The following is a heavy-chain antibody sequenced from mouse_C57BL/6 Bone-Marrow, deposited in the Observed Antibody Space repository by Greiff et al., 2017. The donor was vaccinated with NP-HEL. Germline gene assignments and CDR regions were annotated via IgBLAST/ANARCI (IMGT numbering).Heavy chain of an antibody. CDR1: GFTFSSYA. Sequence: EVHLVESGGGLVKPGGSLKLSCAASGFTFSSYAMSWVRQTPEKRLEWVATISDGGSYTYYPDNVKGRFTISRDNAKNNLYLQMSHLKSEDTAMYYCAREVEYWGQGTLVTVSA. CDR3: AREVEY. D-gene: IGHD1-1*02. V-gene: IGHV5-4*01. J-gene: IGHJ3*01. CDR2: ISDGGSYT.